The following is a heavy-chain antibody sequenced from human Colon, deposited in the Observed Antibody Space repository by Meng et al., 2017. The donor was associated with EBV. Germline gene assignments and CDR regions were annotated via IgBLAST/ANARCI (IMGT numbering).Heavy chain of an antibody. D-gene: IGHD3-10*01. J-gene: IGHJ5*02. CDR2: IFHSGST. CDR1: GGSISSNNW. Sequence: QVQLQAAGPGLVKPSGTLSLTCAVSGGSISSNNWLSWVRQPPGKGLEWIGEIFHSGSTKHNPSLKSRVTMSMDKSKNQFSLRLSSVTAADTAVYYCASSDYYGSGSYYPWGQGTLVTVSS. V-gene: IGHV4-4*02. CDR3: ASSDYYGSGSYYP.